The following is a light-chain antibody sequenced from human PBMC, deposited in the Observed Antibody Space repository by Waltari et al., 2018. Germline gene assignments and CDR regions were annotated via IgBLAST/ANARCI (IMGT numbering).Light chain of an antibody. J-gene: IGKJ1*01. CDR1: QSVSSNY. V-gene: IGKV3-20*01. CDR3: QQYGSSPPLT. Sequence: EIVLTQSPGTLPLSPGERATLSCRASQSVSSNYFAWYQQKPGQAPSLLIYGASSRATGIPDRFSGSGSGTDFTLTISRLEPEDFAVYYCQQYGSSPPLTFGQGTKVEI. CDR2: GAS.